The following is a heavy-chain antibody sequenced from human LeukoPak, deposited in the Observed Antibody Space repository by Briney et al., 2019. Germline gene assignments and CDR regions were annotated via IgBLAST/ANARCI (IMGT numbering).Heavy chain of an antibody. CDR3: ARGQSEVFY. CDR2: INHIGGT. Sequence: SETLSLTCAVYGGSFRGFYWSWIRQPPGKGLEWIGQINHIGGTTYNPSLKSRVTISIDTSKNQFSLRLTSVTAADTAKYYCARGQSEVFYWGQGTLVTVSS. CDR1: GGSFRGFY. V-gene: IGHV4-34*01. D-gene: IGHD2-8*01. J-gene: IGHJ4*02.